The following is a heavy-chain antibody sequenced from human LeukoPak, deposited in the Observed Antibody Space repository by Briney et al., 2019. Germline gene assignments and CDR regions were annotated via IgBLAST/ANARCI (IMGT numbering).Heavy chain of an antibody. V-gene: IGHV3-23*01. CDR1: GFTFSSYA. D-gene: IGHD6-19*01. CDR2: ISGSGATT. Sequence: GGSLRLSCAASGFTFSSYAMSWVRQAPGKGLEWVSAISGSGATTYHADSVKGRFTVSRDNSKSTLYLQMNSLRAEDTAVYYCAKGTYSSGWYYDFDYWGQGTLVTVSS. CDR3: AKGTYSSGWYYDFDY. J-gene: IGHJ4*02.